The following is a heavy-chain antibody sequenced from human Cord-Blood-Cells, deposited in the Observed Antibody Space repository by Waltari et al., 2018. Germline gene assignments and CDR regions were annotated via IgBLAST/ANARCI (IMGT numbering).Heavy chain of an antibody. D-gene: IGHD6-13*01. V-gene: IGHV1-8*03. J-gene: IGHJ3*02. Sequence: QVQLVQSGAEVKKPGASVKVSCKASGYTFTSYDINWVRQATGQGLEWMGSMNPNSGNTGYAQKFQGRVTITRNTSRSTAYMELSSLRSEDTAVYYCARVGYSSSWYAFDIWGQGTMVTVSS. CDR1: GYTFTSYD. CDR3: ARVGYSSSWYAFDI. CDR2: MNPNSGNT.